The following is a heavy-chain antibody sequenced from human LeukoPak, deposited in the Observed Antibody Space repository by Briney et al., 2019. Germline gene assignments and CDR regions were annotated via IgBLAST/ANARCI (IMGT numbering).Heavy chain of an antibody. CDR1: GFTFSTYG. D-gene: IGHD5-12*01. J-gene: IGHJ4*02. CDR3: AKGLSMVATTGFDY. V-gene: IGHV3-30*02. CDR2: IRYDGSNK. Sequence: PGGSLRLSCAAAGFTFSTYGIHWVRQAPGMGLEWVAFIRYDGSNKYYADSVKGRFTISRDNFMNTVYLQMNSLRPEDTAVYYCAKGLSMVATTGFDYWGQGTLVTVSS.